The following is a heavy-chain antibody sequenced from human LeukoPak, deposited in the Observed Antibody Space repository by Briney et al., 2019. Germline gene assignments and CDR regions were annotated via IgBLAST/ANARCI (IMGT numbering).Heavy chain of an antibody. J-gene: IGHJ6*03. D-gene: IGHD3-3*01. CDR2: IIPIFGTA. V-gene: IGHV1-69*05. CDR3: AREGYYDSYYYMDV. Sequence: AASVKVSCKASGGTFSSYAISWVRQAPGQGLEWMGRIIPIFGTANYAQKFQGRVTITTDESTSTAYMELSSLRSEDTAVYYCAREGYYDSYYYMDVWGKGTTVTVSS. CDR1: GGTFSSYA.